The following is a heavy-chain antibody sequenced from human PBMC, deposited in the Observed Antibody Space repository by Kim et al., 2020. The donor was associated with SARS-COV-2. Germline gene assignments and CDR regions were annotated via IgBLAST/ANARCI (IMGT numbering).Heavy chain of an antibody. J-gene: IGHJ4*02. Sequence: SVKVSCKASGGTFSSYAISWVRQAPGQGLEWMGRIIPILGIANYAQKFQGRVTITADKSTSTASMELSSLRSEDTAVYYCASSVFKGYNHFDYWGQGTL. CDR3: ASSVFKGYNHFDY. CDR1: GGTFSSYA. D-gene: IGHD1-1*01. CDR2: IIPILGIA. V-gene: IGHV1-69*04.